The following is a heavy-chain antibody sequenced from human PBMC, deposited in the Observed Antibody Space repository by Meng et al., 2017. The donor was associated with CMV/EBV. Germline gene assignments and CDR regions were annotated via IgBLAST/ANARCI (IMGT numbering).Heavy chain of an antibody. CDR2: IIPIFGTA. Sequence: KAACKASRGTFISYAISWVRQAPGQGLEWMGGIIPIFGTANYAQKFQGRVTITADKSTSTAYMELSSLRSEDTAVYYCAIGSQLGGYWGQGTLVTVSS. CDR3: AIGSQLGGY. D-gene: IGHD1-1*01. CDR1: RGTFISYA. V-gene: IGHV1-69*06. J-gene: IGHJ4*02.